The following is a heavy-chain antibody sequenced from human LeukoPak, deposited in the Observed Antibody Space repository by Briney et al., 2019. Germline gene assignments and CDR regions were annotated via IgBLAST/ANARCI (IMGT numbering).Heavy chain of an antibody. Sequence: GESLQISCKGSGYGFNNYWIGWVRQMPGKGLEWMGIIYPGDSDTRYSPSFQGQVTISADRSISTAYLQWSSLKASDTAMYYCARQAYTYAPFDYWGQGTLVTVSS. D-gene: IGHD5-18*01. CDR2: IYPGDSDT. V-gene: IGHV5-51*01. J-gene: IGHJ4*02. CDR1: GYGFNNYW. CDR3: ARQAYTYAPFDY.